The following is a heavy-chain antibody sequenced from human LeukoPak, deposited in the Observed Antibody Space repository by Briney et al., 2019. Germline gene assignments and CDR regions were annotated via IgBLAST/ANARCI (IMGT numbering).Heavy chain of an antibody. CDR3: ARSYYGSGPWFDP. D-gene: IGHD3-10*01. Sequence: ASVKVSCKASGFTFTSYAMHWVRQAPGQRLEWMGWINAGNGNTKYSQKFQGRVTITRDTSASTAYMELSSLRSEDTAVYYCARSYYGSGPWFDPWGQGTLVTVSS. J-gene: IGHJ5*02. CDR1: GFTFTSYA. CDR2: INAGNGNT. V-gene: IGHV1-3*01.